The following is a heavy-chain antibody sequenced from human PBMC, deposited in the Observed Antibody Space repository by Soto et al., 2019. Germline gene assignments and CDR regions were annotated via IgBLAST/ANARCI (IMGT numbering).Heavy chain of an antibody. CDR1: GFTFSSYS. V-gene: IGHV3-21*01. D-gene: IGHD6-19*01. CDR3: ARAGSSGWYARNWFDP. Sequence: PGGSLRLSCAASGFTFSSYSMNWVRQAPGKGLEWVSSISSSSYIYYADSVKGRFTISRDNAKNSLYLQMNSLRAEDTAVYYCARAGSSGWYARNWFDPWGQGTLVTVSS. CDR2: ISSSSYI. J-gene: IGHJ5*02.